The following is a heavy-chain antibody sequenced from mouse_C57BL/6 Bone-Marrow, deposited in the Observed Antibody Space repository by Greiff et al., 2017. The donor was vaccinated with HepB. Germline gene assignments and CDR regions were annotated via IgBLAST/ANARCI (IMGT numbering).Heavy chain of an antibody. D-gene: IGHD3-3*01. Sequence: VQLKESGPVLVKPGASVKMSCKASGYTFTDYYMNWVKQSHGKSLEWIGVINPYNGGTSYNQKFKGKATLTVDKSSSTAYMELNSLTSEDSAVYYCARKRAPYAMDYWGQGSSVTVSS. CDR3: ARKRAPYAMDY. CDR2: INPYNGGT. CDR1: GYTFTDYY. V-gene: IGHV1-19*01. J-gene: IGHJ4*01.